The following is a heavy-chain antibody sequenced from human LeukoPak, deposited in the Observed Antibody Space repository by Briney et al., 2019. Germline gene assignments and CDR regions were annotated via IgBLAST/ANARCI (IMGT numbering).Heavy chain of an antibody. Sequence: GESLKISCKGSGYSFTSYWIGWVRQMPGKGLEWMGIIYPGDSDTRYSPSFQGQVTISADKSISTAYLQWSSLKASDTAMYYCARRFRGQIYYDSSGYYFDYWGQGTLVTVSS. D-gene: IGHD3-22*01. CDR1: GYSFTSYW. CDR3: ARRFRGQIYYDSSGYYFDY. CDR2: IYPGDSDT. V-gene: IGHV5-51*01. J-gene: IGHJ4*02.